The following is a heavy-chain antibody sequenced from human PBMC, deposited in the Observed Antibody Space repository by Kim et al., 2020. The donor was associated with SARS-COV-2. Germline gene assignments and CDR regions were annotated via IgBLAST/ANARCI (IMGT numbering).Heavy chain of an antibody. Sequence: GGSLRLSCAASGFTFSSYAMHWVRQAPGKGLEWVAVISYDGSNKYYADSVKGLFTISRDNSKNTLYLQMNSLRAEDTAVYYCARDGTTIVRGVIGPYFD. CDR3: ARDGTTIVRGVIGPYFD. CDR2: ISYDGSNK. CDR1: GFTFSSYA. D-gene: IGHD3-10*01. V-gene: IGHV3-30*04. J-gene: IGHJ4*01.